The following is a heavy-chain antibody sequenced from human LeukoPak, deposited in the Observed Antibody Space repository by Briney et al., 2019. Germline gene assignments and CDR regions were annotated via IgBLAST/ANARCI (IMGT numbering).Heavy chain of an antibody. CDR1: GGSISSGSYY. Sequence: SETLSLTCTVSGGSISSGSYYWSWIRQPAGKGLEWIGRIYTSGSTNYNPSLKSRVTISVDTSKNQFSLMLSSVTAADTAVYYCARHPRIGSVFYLWGRGTLVTVSS. CDR3: ARHPRIGSVFYL. V-gene: IGHV4-61*02. J-gene: IGHJ2*01. D-gene: IGHD2/OR15-2a*01. CDR2: IYTSGST.